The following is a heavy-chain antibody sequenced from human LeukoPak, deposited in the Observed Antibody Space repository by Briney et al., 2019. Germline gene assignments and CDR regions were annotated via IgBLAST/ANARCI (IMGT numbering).Heavy chain of an antibody. CDR2: ISSSGSTI. CDR3: AELGITMVGGV. Sequence: GGSPRLSCAASGFTFSSYGMHWVRQAPGKGLEWVSYISSSGSTIYYADSVKGRFTISRDNAKNSLYLQMNSLRAEDTAVYYCAELGITMVGGVWGKGTTVTISS. D-gene: IGHD3-10*02. J-gene: IGHJ6*04. CDR1: GFTFSSYG. V-gene: IGHV3-48*04.